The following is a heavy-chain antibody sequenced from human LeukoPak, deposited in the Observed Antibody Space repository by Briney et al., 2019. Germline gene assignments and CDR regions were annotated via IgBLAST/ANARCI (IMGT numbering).Heavy chain of an antibody. Sequence: SVKVSCKASGGTFSSYAISWVRQAPGQGLEWMGRIIPILGIANYAQKFQGRVTITADKSTSTAYMELSSLRSEDTAVYYCAREPIVVVTAIPIPSWFDPWGQGTLVTVSS. J-gene: IGHJ5*02. CDR1: GGTFSSYA. V-gene: IGHV1-69*04. CDR2: IIPILGIA. D-gene: IGHD2-21*02. CDR3: AREPIVVVTAIPIPSWFDP.